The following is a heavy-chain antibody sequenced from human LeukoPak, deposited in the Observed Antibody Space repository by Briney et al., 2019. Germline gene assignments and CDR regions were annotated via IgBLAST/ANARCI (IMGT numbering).Heavy chain of an antibody. D-gene: IGHD5-24*01. CDR3: ARDTATTGIFDY. CDR1: GGAITNYY. Sequence: SETLSLTCGVSGGAITNYYWNWIRQAPGKGLEWLGYIYYTGSTTYNPSVKSRITISLDTSKKQISLKLRSVTAADTAVYYCARDTATTGIFDYWGQGTLVTVSS. V-gene: IGHV4-59*01. CDR2: IYYTGST. J-gene: IGHJ4*02.